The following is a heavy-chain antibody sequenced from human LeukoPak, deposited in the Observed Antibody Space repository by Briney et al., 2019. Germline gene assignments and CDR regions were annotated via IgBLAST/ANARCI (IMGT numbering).Heavy chain of an antibody. Sequence: SETLSLTCTVSGGSVSSYYWSWIRQPPGKGLGWIGDIYYSGSTNYNPSLKSRVTISVDTSKNQFSLRLSSVTAADTAVYYSARLASGSYGPLTPFDYWGQGTLVTVSS. D-gene: IGHD1-26*01. CDR2: IYYSGST. CDR3: ARLASGSYGPLTPFDY. CDR1: GGSVSSYY. J-gene: IGHJ4*02. V-gene: IGHV4-59*08.